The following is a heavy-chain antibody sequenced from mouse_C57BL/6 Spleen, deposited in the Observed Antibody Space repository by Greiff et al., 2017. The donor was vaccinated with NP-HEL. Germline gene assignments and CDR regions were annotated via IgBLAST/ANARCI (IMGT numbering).Heavy chain of an antibody. Sequence: VQLQQPGAELVKPGASVKLSCKASGYTFTSYWMHWVKQRPGRGLEWIGRIDPANGNTKYDPKFQGKATITADTSSNTAYLQLSSLTSEDTAIYYYARILRYYFDYWGQGTTLTVSS. CDR2: IDPANGNT. CDR1: GYTFTSYW. J-gene: IGHJ2*01. CDR3: ARILRYYFDY. D-gene: IGHD1-1*01. V-gene: IGHV14-3*01.